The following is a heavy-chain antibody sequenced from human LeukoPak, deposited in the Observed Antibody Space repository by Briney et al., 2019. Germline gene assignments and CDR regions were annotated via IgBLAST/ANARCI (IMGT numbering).Heavy chain of an antibody. V-gene: IGHV3-33*01. J-gene: IGHJ4*02. CDR3: LRSRGNSYGYWDS. CDR1: GFTFSSYG. D-gene: IGHD5-18*01. Sequence: PGRSLRLSCAASGFTFSSYGMHWVRQAPGKGLEWVAVIWYDGSNKYYADSVKGRFTISRDNSKNTLYLQMNSLRGEDSAVYYCLRSRGNSYGYWDSWGQGTLVTVSS. CDR2: IWYDGSNK.